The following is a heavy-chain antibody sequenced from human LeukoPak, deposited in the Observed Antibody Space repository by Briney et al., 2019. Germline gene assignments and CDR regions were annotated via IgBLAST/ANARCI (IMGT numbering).Heavy chain of an antibody. CDR1: GSRFSNYW. CDR3: ATYAGVWDLLN. Sequence: GGPLKISCKGSGSRFSNYWIGWVRQMPGKGLEWMGIIYPGDSDTRYSPSFQGHVTISADNSISTASLQWSSLKASDTPMYYCATYAGVWDLLNWGQGTLVAVSS. CDR2: IYPGDSDT. J-gene: IGHJ4*02. D-gene: IGHD1-26*01. V-gene: IGHV5-51*01.